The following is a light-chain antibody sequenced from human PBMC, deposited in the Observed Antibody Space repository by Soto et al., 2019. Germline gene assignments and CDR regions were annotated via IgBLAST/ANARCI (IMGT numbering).Light chain of an antibody. J-gene: IGLJ1*01. CDR2: RDT. V-gene: IGLV3-9*01. CDR3: QVWDSSTYV. CDR1: NIENKN. Sequence: SYELTQPLSVSMALGQTARITCGGNNIENKNVHWYQQRPGQAPVLVIYRDTKRPSGIPERFSGSNSGNTATLTISRAQAGDEADYYCQVWDSSTYVFGPGTKVTVL.